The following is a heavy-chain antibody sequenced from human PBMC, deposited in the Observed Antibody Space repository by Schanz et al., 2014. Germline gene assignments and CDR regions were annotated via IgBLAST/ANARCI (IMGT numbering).Heavy chain of an antibody. V-gene: IGHV4-31*03. CDR2: IYYSGST. CDR3: ARARGSNRGPRKYYFDY. CDR1: DGSISSSSYY. J-gene: IGHJ4*02. Sequence: QVQLQESGPGLVKPSENLSLTCTVSDGSISSSSYYWSWIRQHPGKGLEWIGYIYYSGSTYYNPSLKSRVTISVNTSKNQFSLKVRSVTAADTAVYYCARARGSNRGPRKYYFDYWGQGTLVTVSS.